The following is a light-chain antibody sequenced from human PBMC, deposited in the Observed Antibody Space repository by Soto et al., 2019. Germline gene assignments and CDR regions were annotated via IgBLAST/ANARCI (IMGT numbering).Light chain of an antibody. J-gene: IGLJ3*02. CDR2: EVT. Sequence: QSVLTQPASVSGSPGQTITISCTGTSSDIGGYNAVSWYQHHPGKAPKLIIYEVTHRPAGISDRFSASKSGNTASLTISGLQAEDEADYYCCSFTSTTAWVFGGGTKVTVL. CDR1: SSDIGGYNA. V-gene: IGLV2-14*01. CDR3: CSFTSTTAWV.